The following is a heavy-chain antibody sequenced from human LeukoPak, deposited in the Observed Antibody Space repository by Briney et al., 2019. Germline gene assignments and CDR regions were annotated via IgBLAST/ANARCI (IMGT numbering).Heavy chain of an antibody. CDR1: GGSISSYY. CDR2: IYYSGSGST. J-gene: IGHJ3*02. D-gene: IGHD3-22*01. CDR3: ARDTYYYDNGDFIDAFDI. V-gene: IGHV4-59*12. Sequence: SETLSLTCTVSGGSISSYYWSWIRQPPGKGLEWIGYIYYSGSGSTNYNPSLKSRVTISVDTSKNQFSLKLSSVTAADTAVYYCARDTYYYDNGDFIDAFDIWGRGTMVTVSS.